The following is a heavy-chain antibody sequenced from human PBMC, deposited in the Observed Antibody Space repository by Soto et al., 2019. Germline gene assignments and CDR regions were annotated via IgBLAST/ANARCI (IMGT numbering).Heavy chain of an antibody. CDR3: ARDGGIAEAGTYYYYYGMDV. V-gene: IGHV3-33*01. D-gene: IGHD6-13*01. CDR2: IWYDGSNK. CDR1: GFTFSSYG. Sequence: ALRLSCAASGFTFSSYGMHWVRQAPGKGLEWVAVIWYDGSNKYYADSVKGRFTISRDNSKNTLYLQMNSLRAEDTAVYYCARDGGIAEAGTYYYYYGMDVWGQGTTVTVS. J-gene: IGHJ6*02.